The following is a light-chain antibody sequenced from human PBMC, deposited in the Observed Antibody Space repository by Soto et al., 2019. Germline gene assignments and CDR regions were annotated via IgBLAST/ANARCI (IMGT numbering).Light chain of an antibody. Sequence: EIQSTQYPCTLSLSKRERASLPCRASQSVSSGYLAWYQQKPGQAPRLLIYGASSRATGIPDRFSGSGSGTDFTLTISSLEPEDFAVYYCQQRSNLPLTFGGGTKVDIK. J-gene: IGKJ4*01. V-gene: IGKV3D-20*02. CDR2: GAS. CDR3: QQRSNLPLT. CDR1: QSVSSGY.